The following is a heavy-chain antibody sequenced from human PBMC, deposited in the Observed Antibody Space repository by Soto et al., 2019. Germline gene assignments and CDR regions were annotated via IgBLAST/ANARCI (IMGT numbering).Heavy chain of an antibody. CDR2: ISGSGGST. V-gene: IGHV3-23*01. CDR1: GFTFSSYA. Sequence: PGGSLRLSCAASGFTFSSYAMSWVRQAPGKGLEWVSAISGSGGSTYYADSVKGRFTISRDNSKNTLYLQMNSLRAEDTAVYYCAKSYYYDSSGYPRTIDYWGQGTLVTVSS. J-gene: IGHJ4*02. D-gene: IGHD3-22*01. CDR3: AKSYYYDSSGYPRTIDY.